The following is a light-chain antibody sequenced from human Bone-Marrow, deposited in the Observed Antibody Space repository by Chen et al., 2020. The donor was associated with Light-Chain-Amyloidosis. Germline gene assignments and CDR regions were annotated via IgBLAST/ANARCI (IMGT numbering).Light chain of an antibody. CDR3: QQYGTSPLT. V-gene: IGKV3-20*01. Sequence: EIVLTQSPGTLSLSPVKGANLSCRASQTISSNYLTWYQQKFGQPPRRLIYGSSSRATGIPDRFTGSGSGTDFTLTINRLEPEDFAMYYCQQYGTSPLTFGGGTKVEIK. J-gene: IGKJ4*01. CDR1: QTISSNY. CDR2: GSS.